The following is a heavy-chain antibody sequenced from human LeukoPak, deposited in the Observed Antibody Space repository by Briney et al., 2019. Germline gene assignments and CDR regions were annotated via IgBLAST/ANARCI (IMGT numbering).Heavy chain of an antibody. CDR3: AKEITMVRGVKPYYYYGMNV. Sequence: PGGSLRLSCAASGFTFDDYAMHWVRQAPGKGLEWVSGISWNSGSIGYADSVKGRFTISRDNAKNSLYLQMNSLRAEDTALYYCAKEITMVRGVKPYYYYGMNVWGQGTTVTVSS. D-gene: IGHD3-10*01. J-gene: IGHJ6*02. CDR2: ISWNSGSI. V-gene: IGHV3-9*01. CDR1: GFTFDDYA.